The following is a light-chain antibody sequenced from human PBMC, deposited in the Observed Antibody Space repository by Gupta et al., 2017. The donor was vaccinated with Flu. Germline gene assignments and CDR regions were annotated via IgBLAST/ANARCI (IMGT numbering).Light chain of an antibody. CDR3: QTWGTGIRV. Sequence: SGHSSYASAWHQQQPEKGPRYLMKLNSDGSHTKGDGIPDRFSGSSSGAERYLTISSLQSENEADYYCQTWGTGIRVFGGGTKLTVL. CDR2: LNSDGSH. V-gene: IGLV4-69*01. J-gene: IGLJ3*02. CDR1: SGHSSYA.